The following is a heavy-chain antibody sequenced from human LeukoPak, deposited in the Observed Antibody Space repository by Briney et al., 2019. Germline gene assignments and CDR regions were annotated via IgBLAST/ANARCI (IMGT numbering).Heavy chain of an antibody. D-gene: IGHD3-10*01. V-gene: IGHV3-11*06. CDR3: ARGGVRGSIDY. CDR1: GFTFSDYY. Sequence: GGSLRLSCTASGFTFSDYYMTWIRQAPGKGLEWLSYVSTDSTYTNYADSVKGRFTISRDNAKSSLYLQMNSLRAEDTAVYYCARGGVRGSIDYWGQGTLVTVSS. J-gene: IGHJ4*02. CDR2: VSTDSTYT.